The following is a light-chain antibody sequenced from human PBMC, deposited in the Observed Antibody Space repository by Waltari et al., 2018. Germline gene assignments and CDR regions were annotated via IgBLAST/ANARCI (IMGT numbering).Light chain of an antibody. CDR2: DFT. V-gene: IGLV2-23*02. CDR1: NSDVGGYDY. Sequence: QSALTQPAAASGSPGQSITISCSGTNSDVGGYDYVSWYQHHPGKAPKLFIYDFTKGPSGVSNRFSGSKSGNTASLTISGLQAEDEADYYCSSYAGGNNLLFGGGTKVTVL. CDR3: SSYAGGNNLL. J-gene: IGLJ2*01.